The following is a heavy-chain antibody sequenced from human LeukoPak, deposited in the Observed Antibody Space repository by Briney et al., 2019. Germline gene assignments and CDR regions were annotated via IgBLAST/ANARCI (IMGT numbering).Heavy chain of an antibody. CDR3: ARKTAARRFSYFDY. CDR1: GFTFSSYA. J-gene: IGHJ4*02. Sequence: PGGSLRLSCAASGFTFSSYAMSWVRQAPGKGLEWVSAISGSGGSTYYADSVKGRFTISRDNSKNTPYLQMNSLRAEDAAVYYCARKTAARRFSYFDYWGQGTLVTVSS. D-gene: IGHD6-6*01. V-gene: IGHV3-23*01. CDR2: ISGSGGST.